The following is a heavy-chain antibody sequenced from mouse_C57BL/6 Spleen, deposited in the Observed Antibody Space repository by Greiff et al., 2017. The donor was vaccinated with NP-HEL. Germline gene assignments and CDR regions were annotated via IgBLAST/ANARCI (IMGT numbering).Heavy chain of an antibody. D-gene: IGHD1-1*01. Sequence: VQLQQPGAELVRPGSSVKLSCKASGYTFTSYWMDWVKQRPGQGLEWIGNIYPSDSETHYNQKFKDKATLTVDKSSSTAYMQLSSLTSEDSAVYYCARGTTVVGHWYFDVWGTGTTVTVSS. CDR2: IYPSDSET. J-gene: IGHJ1*03. V-gene: IGHV1-61*01. CDR1: GYTFTSYW. CDR3: ARGTTVVGHWYFDV.